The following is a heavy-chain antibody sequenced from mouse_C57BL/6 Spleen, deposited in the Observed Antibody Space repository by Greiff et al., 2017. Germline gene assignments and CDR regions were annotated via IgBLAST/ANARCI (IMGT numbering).Heavy chain of an antibody. D-gene: IGHD2-4*01. CDR1: GFTFSDAW. CDR3: TRYYDWKVSMDY. CDR2: IRNKANNHAT. Sequence: EVKVEESGGGLVQPGGSMKLSCAASGFTFSDAWMDWVRQSPEKGLEWVAEIRNKANNHATYYAESVKGRFTISRDDSKSSVYLQMNSLRAEDTGIYYCTRYYDWKVSMDYWGQGTSVTVSS. J-gene: IGHJ4*01. V-gene: IGHV6-6*01.